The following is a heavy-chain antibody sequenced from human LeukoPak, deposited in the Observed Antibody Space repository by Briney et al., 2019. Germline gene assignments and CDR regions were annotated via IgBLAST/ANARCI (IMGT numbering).Heavy chain of an antibody. CDR2: ISSSSSYI. J-gene: IGHJ3*02. D-gene: IGHD3-22*01. CDR3: ARAFFVSSGDAFDI. V-gene: IGHV3-21*01. CDR1: GFTFDDYA. Sequence: PGRSLRLSCAASGFTFDDYAMHWVRQAPGKGLEWVSSISSSSSYIYYADSVKGRFTISRDNAKNSLYLQMNSLRAEDTAVYYCARAFFVSSGDAFDIWGQGTMVTVSS.